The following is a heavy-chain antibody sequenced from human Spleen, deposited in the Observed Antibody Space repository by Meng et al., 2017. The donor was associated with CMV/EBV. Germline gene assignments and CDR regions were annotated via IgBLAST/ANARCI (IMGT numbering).Heavy chain of an antibody. Sequence: EVQLVESGGALIQPGGSLGLSCVASGFNFRSYVMHWVRQAPGKGLEWVSRISDDGSVISYADSVKGRFTISRDNAKDTVYLQMNNLRVDNTAVYYCTRDLDWILFDFWGQGSLVTVSS. D-gene: IGHD3/OR15-3a*01. V-gene: IGHV3-74*01. CDR2: ISDDGSVI. CDR3: TRDLDWILFDF. CDR1: GFNFRSYV. J-gene: IGHJ4*02.